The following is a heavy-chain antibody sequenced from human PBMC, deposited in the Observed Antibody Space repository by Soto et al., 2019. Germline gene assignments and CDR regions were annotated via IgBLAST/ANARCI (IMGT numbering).Heavy chain of an antibody. CDR2: IYYSGST. D-gene: IGHD3-3*01. CDR1: GGSVSSGSYY. CDR3: ARCMLPYYDFWSGYYSYYYYYGMEV. J-gene: IGHJ6*01. Sequence: ETLSLTCTVSGGSVSSGSYYWSWIRQPPVKGLEWIGYIYYSGSTNYNPSLKSRVTISVDTYKNQFSLKLSSVTAADTAVYYCARCMLPYYDFWSGYYSYYYYYGMEVWGQGTTVTFSS. V-gene: IGHV4-61*01.